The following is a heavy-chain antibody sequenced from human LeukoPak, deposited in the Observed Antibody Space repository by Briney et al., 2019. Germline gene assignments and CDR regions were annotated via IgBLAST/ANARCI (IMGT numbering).Heavy chain of an antibody. CDR1: GFTFSSYA. V-gene: IGHV3-23*01. CDR3: AKVNGYCSGGSCYSSGSYYHYGMDV. D-gene: IGHD2-15*01. CDR2: IMDSGFIT. J-gene: IGHJ6*04. Sequence: GGSLRLSCVASGFTFSSYAMSWVRQAPGKGLEWVSDIMDSGFITYYADSVKGRFTISRDNSKNTMYLQMNSLRAEDTALYYCAKVNGYCSGGSCYSSGSYYHYGMDVWGKGTTVTVSS.